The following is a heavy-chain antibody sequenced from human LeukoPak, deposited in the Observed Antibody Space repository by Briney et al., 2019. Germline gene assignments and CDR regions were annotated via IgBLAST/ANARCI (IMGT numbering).Heavy chain of an antibody. CDR3: AGSATLHPPDY. J-gene: IGHJ4*02. Sequence: PSETLSLTCTVSGGSISSYYWSWIRQPPGKGLEWIGYIYYSGSTNYNPSLKSRVTISVDTSKNQFSLKLSSVTAADTAVYYCAGSATLHPPDYWGQGTLVTVSS. CDR2: IYYSGST. V-gene: IGHV4-59*12. D-gene: IGHD2-15*01. CDR1: GGSISSYY.